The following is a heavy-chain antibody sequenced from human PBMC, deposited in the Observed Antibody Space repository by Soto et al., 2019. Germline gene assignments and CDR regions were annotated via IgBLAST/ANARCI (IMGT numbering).Heavy chain of an antibody. J-gene: IGHJ4*02. D-gene: IGHD2-21*02. CDR2: INPSGGST. V-gene: IGHV1-46*01. CDR3: ARDGAYCGGDCYSDY. CDR1: GYTFTSYY. Sequence: ASVKVSCKTSGYTFTSYYMHWVRQATGQGLEWMGIINPSGGSTSYAQKFQGRVTMTRDTSTSTVYMELSSLRSEDTAVYYCARDGAYCGGDCYSDYWGQGTLVTVSS.